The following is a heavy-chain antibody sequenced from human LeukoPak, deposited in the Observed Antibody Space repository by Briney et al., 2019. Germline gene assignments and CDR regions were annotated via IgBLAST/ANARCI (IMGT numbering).Heavy chain of an antibody. J-gene: IGHJ5*02. Sequence: SETLSLTCAVYGGSFSGYYRSWIRQPPGKGLEWIGEINHSGSTNYNPSLKSRVTISVDTSKNQFSLKLSSVTAADTAVYYCASNYDSSGYYRGWFDPWGQGTLVTVSS. CDR1: GGSFSGYY. CDR2: INHSGST. CDR3: ASNYDSSGYYRGWFDP. D-gene: IGHD3-22*01. V-gene: IGHV4-34*01.